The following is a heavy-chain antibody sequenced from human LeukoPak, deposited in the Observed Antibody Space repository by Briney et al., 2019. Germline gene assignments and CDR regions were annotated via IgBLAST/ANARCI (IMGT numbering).Heavy chain of an antibody. CDR1: GFTFSSSA. D-gene: IGHD5-18*01. Sequence: PGGSLRLSCAASGFTFSSSAMSWVRQAPGKGLEWVSAISNNGGYTYYADSVQGRFTISRDNSKSTLCLQMNSLRAEDTAVYYCASYSYGRYYFDYWGQGTLVTVSS. CDR2: ISNNGGYT. V-gene: IGHV3-23*01. J-gene: IGHJ4*02. CDR3: ASYSYGRYYFDY.